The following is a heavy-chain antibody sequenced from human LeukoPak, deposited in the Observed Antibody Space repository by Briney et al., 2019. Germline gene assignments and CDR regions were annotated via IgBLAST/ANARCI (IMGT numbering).Heavy chain of an antibody. CDR1: GYTLTTYD. J-gene: IGHJ5*02. V-gene: IGHV1-8*01. D-gene: IGHD3-22*01. CDR2: MNPNSGNT. Sequence: ASAKVSSKASGYTLTTYDTNWVRQATGQGLEWMGWMNPNSGNTGYAQKFQGRVTMTRNTSISTAYMELSSLRSEDTAVYYCARESVGVPWGQGTLVTVSS. CDR3: ARESVGVP.